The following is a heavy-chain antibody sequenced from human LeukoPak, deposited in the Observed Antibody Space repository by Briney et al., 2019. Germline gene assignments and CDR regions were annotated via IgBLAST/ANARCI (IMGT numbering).Heavy chain of an antibody. J-gene: IGHJ3*02. CDR1: GYTFTSYG. V-gene: IGHV1-18*01. D-gene: IGHD2-21*02. Sequence: ASVKVSCKASGYTFTSYGIRWVRQAPGQGLEWMGWISAYNGNTNYAQKLQGRVTMTTDASTSTAYMELRSLRSDDTAVYYCARDETPYCGGDCYPKPDAFDIWGQGTMVTVSS. CDR2: ISAYNGNT. CDR3: ARDETPYCGGDCYPKPDAFDI.